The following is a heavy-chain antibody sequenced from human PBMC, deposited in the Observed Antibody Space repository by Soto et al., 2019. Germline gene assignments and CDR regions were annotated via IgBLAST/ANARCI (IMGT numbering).Heavy chain of an antibody. CDR1: GGSISSGGYY. J-gene: IGHJ3*02. Sequence: SETLSLTCTVSGGSISSGGYYWSWIRQHPGKGLEWIGYIYYSGSTYYNPSLKSRVTISVDTSKNQFSLKLSSVTAADTAVYYCARTPFHGDYEVSAFDIWGQGTMVTVSS. V-gene: IGHV4-31*03. CDR3: ARTPFHGDYEVSAFDI. CDR2: IYYSGST. D-gene: IGHD4-17*01.